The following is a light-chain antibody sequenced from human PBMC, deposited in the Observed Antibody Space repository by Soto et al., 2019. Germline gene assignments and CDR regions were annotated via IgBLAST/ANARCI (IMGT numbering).Light chain of an antibody. V-gene: IGKV3-15*01. CDR1: QSVSSN. Sequence: EIVMTQSPATLSVSPGERATLSCRASQSVSSNLAWYQQKPGQAPRLLFYGAFIRATGIPARFSGSGSGTEFTLTISSLQSEDFAVYYCQQYNNWPRAFGQGTKVEI. CDR2: GAF. CDR3: QQYNNWPRA. J-gene: IGKJ1*01.